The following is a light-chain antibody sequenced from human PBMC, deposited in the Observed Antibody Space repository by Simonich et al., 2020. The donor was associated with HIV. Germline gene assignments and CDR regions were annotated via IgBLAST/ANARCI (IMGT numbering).Light chain of an antibody. J-gene: IGLJ2*01. CDR3: SSYTSGTTYVL. CDR1: GNDVGFYNY. V-gene: IGLV2-14*01. CDR2: DIS. Sequence: QSALTQPASVSGSPGQSITISCTGTGNDVGFYNYFSWYQQHPGKAPKLMIYDISNRPSGFSNRFSGSKSGNTASLTISGLQAEDEADYYCSSYTSGTTYVLFGGGTKLTVL.